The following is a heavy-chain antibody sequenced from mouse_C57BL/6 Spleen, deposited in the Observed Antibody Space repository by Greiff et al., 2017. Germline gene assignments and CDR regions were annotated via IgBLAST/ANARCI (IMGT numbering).Heavy chain of an antibody. CDR3: ARWLRYAMDY. D-gene: IGHD2-2*01. J-gene: IGHJ4*01. CDR1: GYTFTSYW. CDR2: IDPSDSYT. V-gene: IGHV1-50*01. Sequence: VPLQQPGAELVKPGASVKLSCKASGYTFTSYWLQWVKQRPGQGLEWLGEIDPSDSYTNSNQKFKGKAPLTVDTSASTAYMQLSSLTSADSAVYYCARWLRYAMDYWGQGTSVTVSS.